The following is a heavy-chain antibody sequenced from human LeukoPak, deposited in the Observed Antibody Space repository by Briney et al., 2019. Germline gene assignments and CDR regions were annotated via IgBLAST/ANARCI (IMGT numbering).Heavy chain of an antibody. D-gene: IGHD6-13*01. Sequence: GGSLRLSCAASGFTFSSYSMNWVRQAPGKGLEGVSSISSSSSYMYYADSVKGRFTISRDNAKNSLYLQMNSLRAEDTAVYYCARARIAAAGTTTRATYYYYYGMDVWGKGTTVTVSS. J-gene: IGHJ6*04. CDR1: GFTFSSYS. CDR2: ISSSSSYM. CDR3: ARARIAAAGTTTRATYYYYYGMDV. V-gene: IGHV3-21*01.